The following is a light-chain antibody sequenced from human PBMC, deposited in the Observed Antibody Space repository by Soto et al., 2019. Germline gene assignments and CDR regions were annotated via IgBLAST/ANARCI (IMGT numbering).Light chain of an antibody. CDR1: QFVGNN. Sequence: EIVMTQSPATLSVSPGERVTLSCRASQFVGNNLAWYQKKPGQAPRLLIYGASTRATGVPGRFTGSGFGTYFTLTITSLQSEDLGLYYCQQYDSLWAFGQGXKV. J-gene: IGKJ1*01. CDR3: QQYDSLWA. CDR2: GAS. V-gene: IGKV3-15*01.